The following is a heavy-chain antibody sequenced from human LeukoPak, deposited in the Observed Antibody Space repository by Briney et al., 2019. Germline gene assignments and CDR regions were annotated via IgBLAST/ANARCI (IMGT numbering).Heavy chain of an antibody. Sequence: GGSLRLSCAASGFTFRNYAMSWVRQAPGKGLLWVSAISGSGGSTYYADSVKGRFTISRDNSKNTLYLQMNSLRAEDTAVYYCAKDSGGNTPFDYWGQGTLVTVSS. V-gene: IGHV3-23*01. CDR3: AKDSGGNTPFDY. D-gene: IGHD4-23*01. CDR2: ISGSGGST. J-gene: IGHJ4*02. CDR1: GFTFRNYA.